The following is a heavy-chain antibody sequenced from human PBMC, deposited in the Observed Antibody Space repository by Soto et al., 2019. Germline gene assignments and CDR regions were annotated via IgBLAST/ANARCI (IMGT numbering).Heavy chain of an antibody. V-gene: IGHV3-9*01. CDR2: ISWNSGSI. Sequence: GGSLRFSCAASGFTFEDYAMHWVRQAPGKGLEWVSGISWNSGSIGYADSVKGRFTISRDNAKNSLYLQMNSLRAEDTALYYCAKDALRYFDWSWAFDIWGQGTMVTVSS. J-gene: IGHJ3*02. CDR1: GFTFEDYA. D-gene: IGHD3-9*01. CDR3: AKDALRYFDWSWAFDI.